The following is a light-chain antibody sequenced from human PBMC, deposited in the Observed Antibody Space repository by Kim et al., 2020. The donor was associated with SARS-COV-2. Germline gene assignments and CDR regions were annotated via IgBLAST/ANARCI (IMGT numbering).Light chain of an antibody. CDR3: SSFTTTNTWV. CDR2: DVS. CDR1: SGAFGVKNY. J-gene: IGLJ3*02. V-gene: IGLV2-14*01. Sequence: QSALTQPASASGSPGQSITLSCTGTSGAFGVKNYVSWYQQHPEKTPQLIIYDVSNRPSGISNRFSGSKSGNTASLTISGLQAEDEAMYYCSSFTTTNTWVFGGGTKLTVL.